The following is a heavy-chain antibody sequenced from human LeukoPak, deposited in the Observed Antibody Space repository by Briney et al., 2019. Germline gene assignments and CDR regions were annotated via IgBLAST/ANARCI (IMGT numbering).Heavy chain of an antibody. CDR1: GGSISSYY. Sequence: TSSETLSLTCTVSGGSISSYYWSWIRQPAGKGLEWIGRIYTSGSTNYNPSLKSRVTMSVDTSKNQFSLKLSSVTAADTAVYYCARGYYDFWSGYYGAYYFDYWGQGALVTVSS. J-gene: IGHJ4*02. CDR3: ARGYYDFWSGYYGAYYFDY. CDR2: IYTSGST. V-gene: IGHV4-4*07. D-gene: IGHD3-3*01.